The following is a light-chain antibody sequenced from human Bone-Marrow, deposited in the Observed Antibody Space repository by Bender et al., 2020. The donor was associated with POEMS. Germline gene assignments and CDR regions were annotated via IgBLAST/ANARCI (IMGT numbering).Light chain of an antibody. CDR1: SSNIGGNA. V-gene: IGLV1-44*01. Sequence: QSVLTQPPSASGTPGQRVTLSCSGSSSNIGGNAVNWWQQLPGTAPKLPIYGNDQAPSGVTERFSGYKSGTSAPLAHSGLNCEDDGFYLCSTWDRILSGWVFGRGPELTVL. CDR3: STWDRILSGWV. J-gene: IGLJ3*02. CDR2: GND.